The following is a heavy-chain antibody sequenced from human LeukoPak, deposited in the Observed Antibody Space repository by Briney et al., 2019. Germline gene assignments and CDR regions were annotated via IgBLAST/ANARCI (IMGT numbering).Heavy chain of an antibody. J-gene: IGHJ3*02. CDR3: AREGGGTTGTTGAFDI. Sequence: GGSLRLSCAASGFTFSSYDMHWVRQATGKGLEWVSAIGTAGDTYYSGSVKGRFTISRENAKNSLYLQMNSLRAGDTAVYYCAREGGGTTGTTGAFDIWGQGTMVTVSS. V-gene: IGHV3-13*01. CDR1: GFTFSSYD. CDR2: IGTAGDT. D-gene: IGHD1-1*01.